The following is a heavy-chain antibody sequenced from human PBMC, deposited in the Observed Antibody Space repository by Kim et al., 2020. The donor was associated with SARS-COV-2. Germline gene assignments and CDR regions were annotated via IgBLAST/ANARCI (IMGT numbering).Heavy chain of an antibody. CDR2: IYHSGST. CDR1: GCSISSSNW. J-gene: IGHJ6*02. V-gene: IGHV4-4*02. Sequence: SETLSLTCAVSGCSISSSNWWSWVRQPPGKGLEWIGEIYHSGSTNYNPSLKSRVTISVDKSKNQFSLKLSSVTAADTAVYYCAGDWENYYGMDVWGQGTTVTVSS. D-gene: IGHD1-26*01. CDR3: AGDWENYYGMDV.